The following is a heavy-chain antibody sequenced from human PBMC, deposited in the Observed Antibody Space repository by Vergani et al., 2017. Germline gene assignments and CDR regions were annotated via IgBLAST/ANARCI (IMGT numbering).Heavy chain of an antibody. V-gene: IGHV4-34*01. Sequence: QVQLQQWGAGLLKPSETLSLTCAVYGGSFSGYYWSWIRQPPGKGLEWIGEINHSGSTNYNPSLKSRVTISVDTSKNQFSLKLSSVTAADTAVYYCARVAYGDYLGVWGQGTTVTVSS. CDR3: ARVAYGDYLGV. CDR2: INHSGST. D-gene: IGHD4-17*01. J-gene: IGHJ6*02. CDR1: GGSFSGYY.